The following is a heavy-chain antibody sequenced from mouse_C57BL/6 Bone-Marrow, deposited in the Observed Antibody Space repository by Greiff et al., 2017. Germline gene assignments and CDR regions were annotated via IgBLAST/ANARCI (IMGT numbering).Heavy chain of an antibody. D-gene: IGHD1-1*01. CDR2: INPCDGCT. Sequence: EVQLQQSGPVLVKPGASVKMSCKASGYTFTDYYMNWVQQSHGKSLEWIGAINPCDGCTSYHQKFKGQVTLTVDKSSSTTYMELNSLTAEDSAVYYCASYYTYYAMDYWGQGTSVTVSS. J-gene: IGHJ4*01. CDR3: ASYYTYYAMDY. V-gene: IGHV1-19*01. CDR1: GYTFTDYY.